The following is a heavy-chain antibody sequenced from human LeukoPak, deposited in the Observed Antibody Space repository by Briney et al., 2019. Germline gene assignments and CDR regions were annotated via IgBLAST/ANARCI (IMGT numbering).Heavy chain of an antibody. CDR3: ARDRDGYNFRFDY. CDR2: IYTSGST. J-gene: IGHJ4*02. D-gene: IGHD5-24*01. Sequence: SQTLSLTCTVSGGSISSGSYYWSWIRQPAGKGLEWIGRIYTSGSTNYNPSLKSRVTISLDTSKNKFSLRLNSVTAADTAVYYCARDRDGYNFRFDYWGQGTLVTVSS. V-gene: IGHV4-61*02. CDR1: GGSISSGSYY.